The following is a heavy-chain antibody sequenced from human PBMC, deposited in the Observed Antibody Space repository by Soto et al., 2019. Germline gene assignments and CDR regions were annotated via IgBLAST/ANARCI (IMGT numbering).Heavy chain of an antibody. CDR1: GSSIGIYY. J-gene: IGHJ3*02. CDR3: ARDRRGWFGEPDAFDI. Sequence: SETLSLTCTVSGSSIGIYYWRWAGQPPGKGLEWIGYISHSGSTTYTPSFNSRVTISVDTSKNQFFLKLSSVTAADTALYFCARDRRGWFGEPDAFDIWGLGTMVTVAS. V-gene: IGHV4-59*01. D-gene: IGHD3-10*01. CDR2: ISHSGST.